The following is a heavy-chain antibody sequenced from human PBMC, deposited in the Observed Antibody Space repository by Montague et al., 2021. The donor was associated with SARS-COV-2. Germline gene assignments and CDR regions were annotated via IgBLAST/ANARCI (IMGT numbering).Heavy chain of an antibody. V-gene: IGHV4-59*01. CDR1: GGSMRRYY. CDR2: IYDSGGA. J-gene: IGHJ6*02. Sequence: SETLSLTCTISGGSMRRYYWTWIRQLPGKELEWIGSIYDSGGARCNPSLKSRVSISVDASKNQFSLRVTSVTAADMAVYYCARGGLKSADYFYFGLDVWGQGTTVTVSS. CDR3: ARGGLKSADYFYFGLDV.